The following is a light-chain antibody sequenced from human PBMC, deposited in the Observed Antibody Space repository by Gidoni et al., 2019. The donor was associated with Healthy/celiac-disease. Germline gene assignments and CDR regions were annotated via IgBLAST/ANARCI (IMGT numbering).Light chain of an antibody. Sequence: QSALPQPPSASGSPGQSVTISCTGTSSDIGGYNYVSWYQQHPGKAPKLMIYEVSKRPPGVPDRFSGSKSGNTASLTVSGLQAEDEADYYCSSYAGSNNLVVFGGGTKLTVL. CDR3: SSYAGSNNLVV. CDR1: SSDIGGYNY. V-gene: IGLV2-8*01. J-gene: IGLJ2*01. CDR2: EVS.